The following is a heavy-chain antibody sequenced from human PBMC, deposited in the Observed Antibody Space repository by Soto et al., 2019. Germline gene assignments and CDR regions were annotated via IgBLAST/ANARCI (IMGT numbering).Heavy chain of an antibody. J-gene: IGHJ6*02. CDR2: IWYDGSNK. CDR3: ARSSGPLYYYYGMDV. V-gene: IGHV3-33*01. D-gene: IGHD6-19*01. Sequence: GGSLRLSCAASGFTFSSYGMHWVRQAPGKGLEWVAVIWYDGSNKYYADSVKGRFTISRDNSKNTLYLQMNSLRAEDTAVYYCARSSGPLYYYYGMDVWGQGTTVTVSS. CDR1: GFTFSSYG.